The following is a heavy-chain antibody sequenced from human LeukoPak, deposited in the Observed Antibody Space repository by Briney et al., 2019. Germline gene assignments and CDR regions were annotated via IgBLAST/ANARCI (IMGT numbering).Heavy chain of an antibody. CDR3: AKDSREITFGGVADY. D-gene: IGHD3-16*01. CDR1: GFTFDDYA. V-gene: IGHV3-43D*04. J-gene: IGHJ4*02. CDR2: ISWDGGRT. Sequence: PGGSLRLSCAASGFTFDDYAMHWVRQAPGKGLEWVSLISWDGGRTYYADSVKGRFTISIDNSKNSLYLQMNSLRAEDTALYYCAKDSREITFGGVADYWGQGTLVTVSS.